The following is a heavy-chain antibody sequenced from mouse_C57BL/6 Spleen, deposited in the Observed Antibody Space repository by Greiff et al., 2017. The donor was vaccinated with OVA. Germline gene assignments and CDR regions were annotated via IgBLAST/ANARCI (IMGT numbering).Heavy chain of an antibody. CDR1: GFTFSSYA. D-gene: IGHD1-1*01. V-gene: IGHV5-4*01. CDR2: ISDGGSYT. Sequence: EVQLVESGGGLVKPGGSLKLSCAASGFTFSSYAMSWVRQTPEKRLEWVATISDGGSYTYYPDNVKGRFTISRDNAKNNLYLQMSHLKSEDTAMYYCARDGDYYGSSRYFDVWGTGTTVTVSS. J-gene: IGHJ1*03. CDR3: ARDGDYYGSSRYFDV.